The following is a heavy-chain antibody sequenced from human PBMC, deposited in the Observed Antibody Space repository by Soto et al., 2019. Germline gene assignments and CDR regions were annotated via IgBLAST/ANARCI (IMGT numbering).Heavy chain of an antibody. D-gene: IGHD5-12*01. CDR2: ISSSSSYI. CDR3: ARPSGYDNHWFDP. CDR1: GFTFSSYS. V-gene: IGHV3-21*01. Sequence: GGSLRLSCAASGFTFSSYSMNWVRQAPGKGLEWVSSISSSSSYIYYADSVKGRFTISRDNAKNSLYLQMNSLRAEDTAVYYCARPSGYDNHWFDPWGQGTLVTVSS. J-gene: IGHJ5*02.